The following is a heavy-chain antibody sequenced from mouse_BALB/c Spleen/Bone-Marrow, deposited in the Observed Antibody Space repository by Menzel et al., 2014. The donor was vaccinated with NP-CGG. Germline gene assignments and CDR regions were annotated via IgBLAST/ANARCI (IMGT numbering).Heavy chain of an antibody. J-gene: IGHJ3*01. D-gene: IGHD6-1*01. CDR2: INPNNGAT. CDR3: GRRQFGPAWFAY. CDR1: GYTFTEYT. Sequence: EVQLQQSGPELMKPGASVKISCKTSGYTFTEYTMHWVKQSHGKSLEWIGGINPNNGATSYNQKFKGKATLTVDKSSSTAYMELRSLTSEDSAVYFCGRRQFGPAWFAYWGQGTLVTVSA. V-gene: IGHV1-22*01.